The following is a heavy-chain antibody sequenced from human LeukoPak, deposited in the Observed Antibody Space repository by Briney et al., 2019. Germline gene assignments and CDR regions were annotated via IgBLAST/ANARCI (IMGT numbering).Heavy chain of an antibody. J-gene: IGHJ4*02. V-gene: IGHV3-7*01. CDR3: ARESDHSNDPGTSDH. CDR1: GFTFSRYW. CDR2: IKHDGSEK. D-gene: IGHD4-11*01. Sequence: GGSLRLSCAASGFTFSRYWMSWVRQAPGKRLEWVANIKHDGSEKYYVDSVKGRFTISRDNAKNSLSLQMNSLRVEDTALYYCARESDHSNDPGTSDHWGQGTLVAVSS.